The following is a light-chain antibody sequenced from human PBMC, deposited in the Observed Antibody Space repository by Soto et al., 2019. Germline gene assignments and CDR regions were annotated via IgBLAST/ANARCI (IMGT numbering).Light chain of an antibody. Sequence: EIVLTQSPGTLSLSPGQRATLSCRASESISRDYLAWYQQRLGQAPRLLIYGASTRATGIPARFTGSGSGTEFTLTISSLQSEDFAVYYCQQYNNWPLTFGGGTKVEIK. CDR2: GAS. V-gene: IGKV3-15*01. CDR1: ESISRDY. CDR3: QQYNNWPLT. J-gene: IGKJ4*01.